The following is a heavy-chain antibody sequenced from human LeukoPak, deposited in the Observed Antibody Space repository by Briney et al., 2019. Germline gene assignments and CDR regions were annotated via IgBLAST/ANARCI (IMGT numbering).Heavy chain of an antibody. CDR2: IIPIFGTA. Sequence: ASVKVSCKASGRTFSSYAISWVRQAPGQGLEWMGGIIPIFGTANYAQKFQGRVTITADESTSTAYMELRSLRSDDTAVYYCSRDLPYSSSWESIDYWGQGTLVTVSS. V-gene: IGHV1-69*13. D-gene: IGHD6-13*01. CDR3: SRDLPYSSSWESIDY. J-gene: IGHJ4*02. CDR1: GRTFSSYA.